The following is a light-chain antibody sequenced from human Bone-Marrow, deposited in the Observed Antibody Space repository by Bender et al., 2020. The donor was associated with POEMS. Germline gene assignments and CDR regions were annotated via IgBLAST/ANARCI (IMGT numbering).Light chain of an antibody. CDR3: SSYSDTATRVV. CDR2: GVT. Sequence: QSALTQPPSASGSPGQSVTISCTGTSSDVGGYNYVSWYQQHPGKAPKLIISGVTNRPSGVSNRFSGSKSGNTASLTISGLQTEDEADYFCSSYSDTATRVVFGGGTKLTVL. J-gene: IGLJ2*01. CDR1: SSDVGGYNY. V-gene: IGLV2-14*01.